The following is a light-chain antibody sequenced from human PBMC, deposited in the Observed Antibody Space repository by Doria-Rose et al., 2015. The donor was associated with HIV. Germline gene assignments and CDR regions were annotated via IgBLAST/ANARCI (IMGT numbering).Light chain of an antibody. CDR2: DVT. Sequence: QSVLTQPASVSGSPGQSITISCTGTSSDVGYYKYVSWYQQYPGKAPKLIISDVTKRPSGVSDRFSGSKSGNTASLTISELQAEDEAEYFCSSYTSGTSFVFGGGTKLTV. V-gene: IGLV2-14*03. CDR1: SSDVGYYKY. J-gene: IGLJ2*01. CDR3: SSYTSGTSFV.